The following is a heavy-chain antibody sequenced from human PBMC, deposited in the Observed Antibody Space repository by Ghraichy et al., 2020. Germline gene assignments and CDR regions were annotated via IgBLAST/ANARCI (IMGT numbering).Heavy chain of an antibody. Sequence: GGSLRLSCAASGFTFSSYAMSWVRQAPGKGLEWVSVISGSGGSTYYADSVKGRFTVSRDNSKNTLYLQMNSLRAEDTAVYYCAKAHYGSGSQSTSGAFDIWGQGTMVTVSS. V-gene: IGHV3-23*01. D-gene: IGHD3-10*01. CDR2: ISGSGGST. CDR3: AKAHYGSGSQSTSGAFDI. CDR1: GFTFSSYA. J-gene: IGHJ3*02.